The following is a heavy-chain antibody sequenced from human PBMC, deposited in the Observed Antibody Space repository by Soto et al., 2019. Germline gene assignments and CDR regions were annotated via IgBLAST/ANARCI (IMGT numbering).Heavy chain of an antibody. J-gene: IGHJ4*02. CDR3: ARRAGANPFDY. Sequence: SETLSLTCTVSGGSISSYYWSWIRQPPGKGLEWIGYIYYSGSTNYNPSLKSRVTISVDTSKNQFSLKLSSVTAADTAVYYCARRAGANPFDYWGQGTLVTVSS. V-gene: IGHV4-59*08. CDR2: IYYSGST. D-gene: IGHD2-15*01. CDR1: GGSISSYY.